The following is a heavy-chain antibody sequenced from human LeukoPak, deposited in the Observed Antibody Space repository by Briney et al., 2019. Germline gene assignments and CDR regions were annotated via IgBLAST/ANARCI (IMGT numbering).Heavy chain of an antibody. CDR1: GYILTSYW. V-gene: IGHV5-51*01. CDR2: IYPGDSDT. CDR3: ARHVLGSSWSHFDY. D-gene: IGHD6-13*01. J-gene: IGHJ4*02. Sequence: ESLKISCNGSGYILTSYWIGWGGPLPGKNLEWMGIIYPGDSDTRYSPSFQGQVTISADKSISTVYLQWSSLKASDTAMYYCARHVLGSSWSHFDYWGQGTLVTVSS.